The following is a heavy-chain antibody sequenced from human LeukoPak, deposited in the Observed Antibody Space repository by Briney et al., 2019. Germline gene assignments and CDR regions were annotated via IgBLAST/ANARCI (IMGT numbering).Heavy chain of an antibody. CDR1: GYNFNRYT. J-gene: IGHJ4*02. V-gene: IGHV1-18*01. CDR2: VSTSNGDT. CDR3: ARVSDTSMVTPGFDS. D-gene: IGHD5-18*01. Sequence: ASVKVSCKTPGYNFNRYTITWVRQAPGQGPEWMGWVSTSNGDTNYADKFQGRVTMTTDTVTKTAYMELRRLRAGDTAIYFCARVSDTSMVTPGFDSWGQGTLVTVSS.